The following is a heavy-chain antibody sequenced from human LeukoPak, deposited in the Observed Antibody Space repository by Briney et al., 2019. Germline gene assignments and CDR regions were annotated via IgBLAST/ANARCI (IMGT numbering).Heavy chain of an antibody. D-gene: IGHD3-3*01. V-gene: IGHV3-7*01. CDR1: GFTFSSYW. CDR2: IKQDGSEK. J-gene: IGHJ4*02. CDR3: ARDPNDFWSGWGYFDY. Sequence: GGSLRLSCAASGFTFSSYWMSWVRQAPGKGLEWVANIKQDGSEKYYVDSVKGRFTISRNNSKNTLYLQMNSLRAEDTAVYYCARDPNDFWSGWGYFDYWGQGTLVTVSS.